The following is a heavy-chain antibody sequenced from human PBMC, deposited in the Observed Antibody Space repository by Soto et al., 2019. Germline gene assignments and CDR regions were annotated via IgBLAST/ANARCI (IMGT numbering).Heavy chain of an antibody. Sequence: QITLKESGPTLVKPTQTLTLTCTFSGFSLTTSGVGVGWIRQPPGKALEWLALIYWHDDKRYSPSLKSRLTITKDTPKNQVVLTMPNMDPVDTATYYCVHRVRGRYTTPVYFDYWGQGTLVTVSS. CDR1: GFSLTTSGVG. CDR3: VHRVRGRYTTPVYFDY. D-gene: IGHD5-18*01. CDR2: IYWHDDK. V-gene: IGHV2-5*01. J-gene: IGHJ4*02.